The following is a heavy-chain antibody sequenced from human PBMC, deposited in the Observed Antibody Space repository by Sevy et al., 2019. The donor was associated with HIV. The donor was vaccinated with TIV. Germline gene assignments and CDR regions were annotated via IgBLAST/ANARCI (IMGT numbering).Heavy chain of an antibody. CDR1: GFTFSSYG. Sequence: GGSLRLSCAASGFTFSSYGMHWVRQAPGKGLEWVAFIRYDGSNKYYADSVKGRFTISRDNSKNTLYLQMKSLRAEDTVGYYCAKESYDSCSYLYYFDYWGQGTLVTVSS. D-gene: IGHD3-22*01. CDR2: IRYDGSNK. CDR3: AKESYDSCSYLYYFDY. J-gene: IGHJ4*02. V-gene: IGHV3-30*02.